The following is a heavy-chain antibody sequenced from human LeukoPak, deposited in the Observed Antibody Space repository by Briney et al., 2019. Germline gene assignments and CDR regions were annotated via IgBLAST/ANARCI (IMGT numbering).Heavy chain of an antibody. CDR3: ATVGTTGY. V-gene: IGHV3-21*01. D-gene: IGHD4-11*01. Sequence: PGGSLRLSCAASGFTFSSYSMNWVRQAPGKGLEWVSSISSSSSYIYYADSVKGRFTISRDKATNSLYLQMNSLRAEDTAVYYWATVGTTGYSGQGTLGTVSS. CDR1: GFTFSSYS. CDR2: ISSSSSYI. J-gene: IGHJ4*02.